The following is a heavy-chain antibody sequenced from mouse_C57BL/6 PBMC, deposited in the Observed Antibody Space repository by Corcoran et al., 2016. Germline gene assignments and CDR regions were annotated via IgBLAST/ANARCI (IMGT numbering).Heavy chain of an antibody. Sequence: QIQLVQSGPELKKPGETVKISCKASGYTFTTYGMSWVKQAPGKGLKWMGWINTYSGVPTYADDFKGRFAFSLETSASTAYLQLNNLKNEDTATYFCARGYYGSSSFAYWGQGTLVTVSA. J-gene: IGHJ3*01. CDR3: ARGYYGSSSFAY. V-gene: IGHV9-3*01. D-gene: IGHD1-1*01. CDR2: INTYSGVP. CDR1: GYTFTTYG.